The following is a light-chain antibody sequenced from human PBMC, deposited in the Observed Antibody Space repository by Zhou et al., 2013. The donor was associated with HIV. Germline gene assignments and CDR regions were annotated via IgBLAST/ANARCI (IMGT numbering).Light chain of an antibody. CDR1: QDITTY. V-gene: IGKV1-17*03. CDR2: AAS. Sequence: DIQMTQSPSAMSASVGDRVTITCRASQDITTYLAWFQQKPGEAPKRLIFAASRLQSGVPSRFSGTGSGTEFTLTISSLQPEDFATYYCQQSYSIPRTFGRGTKVDLK. CDR3: QQSYSIPRT. J-gene: IGKJ1*01.